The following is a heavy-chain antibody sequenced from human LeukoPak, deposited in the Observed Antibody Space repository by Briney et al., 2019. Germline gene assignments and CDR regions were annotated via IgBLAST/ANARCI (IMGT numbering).Heavy chain of an antibody. CDR2: IKVDGSEE. V-gene: IGHV3-7*03. D-gene: IGHD3-16*01. Sequence: PGGSLRLSCAASGFTFSSYAMHWVRQAPGKGLEWVANIKVDGSEEYYTDSVEGRFTISRDNAKNSLYLQMNSLRAEDTAVYYCARDLGGFDYWGQGTLVTVSS. J-gene: IGHJ4*02. CDR1: GFTFSSYA. CDR3: ARDLGGFDY.